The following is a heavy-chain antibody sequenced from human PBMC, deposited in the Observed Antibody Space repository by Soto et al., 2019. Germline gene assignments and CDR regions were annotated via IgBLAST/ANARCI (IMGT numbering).Heavy chain of an antibody. V-gene: IGHV1-69*13. CDR1: GGTFSSYA. CDR2: IIPIFGTA. CDR3: AKDHSGSSGWYGFRLYFDY. D-gene: IGHD6-19*01. J-gene: IGHJ4*02. Sequence: ASVKVSCKASGGTFSSYAISWVRQAPGQGLEWMGGIIPIFGTANYAQKFQGRVTITADESTSTAYMELSSLRSEDTAVYYCAKDHSGSSGWYGFRLYFDYWGQGTLVTAPQ.